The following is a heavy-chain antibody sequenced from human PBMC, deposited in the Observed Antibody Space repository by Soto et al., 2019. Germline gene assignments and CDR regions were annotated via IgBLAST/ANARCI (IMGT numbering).Heavy chain of an antibody. CDR2: IKSKTDGGTT. J-gene: IGHJ4*02. CDR1: GFTFSNAW. Sequence: VGSLRLSGAASGFTFSNAWMSWVRQAPGKGLEWVGRIKSKTDGGTTDYAAPVKGRFTISRDDSKNTLYLQMNSLKTEDTAVYYCTTADIFGVVIDYWGQGTLVTVSS. CDR3: TTADIFGVVIDY. V-gene: IGHV3-15*01. D-gene: IGHD3-3*02.